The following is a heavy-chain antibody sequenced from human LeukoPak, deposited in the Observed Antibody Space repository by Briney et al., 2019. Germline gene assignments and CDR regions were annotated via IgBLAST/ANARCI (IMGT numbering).Heavy chain of an antibody. Sequence: GGSLRLSCAASGFTLSDYWMHWVRQAPGRGLVWVSRIYSDGGSPIYADSVKGRFTISRDNAKNTLYLQMNSLSVEDTAVYYCARGRGSYGWFDPWGQGTLVTVSS. CDR1: GFTLSDYW. D-gene: IGHD3-10*01. V-gene: IGHV3-74*01. CDR2: IYSDGGSP. J-gene: IGHJ5*02. CDR3: ARGRGSYGWFDP.